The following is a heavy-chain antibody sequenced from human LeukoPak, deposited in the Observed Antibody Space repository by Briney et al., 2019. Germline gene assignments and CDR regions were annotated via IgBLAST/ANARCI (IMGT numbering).Heavy chain of an antibody. CDR3: ARLANSYDYGAFHI. CDR1: GVSISSGDYY. CDR2: IYTSGST. J-gene: IGHJ3*02. Sequence: SETLSLTCTVSGVSISSGDYYWNWIRQPAGKGLEWIGRIYTSGSTNYNPSLKSRVTISVDTSKNQFSLKLSSVTAADTAVYYCARLANSYDYGAFHIWGQGTMVTVSS. D-gene: IGHD5-18*01. V-gene: IGHV4-61*02.